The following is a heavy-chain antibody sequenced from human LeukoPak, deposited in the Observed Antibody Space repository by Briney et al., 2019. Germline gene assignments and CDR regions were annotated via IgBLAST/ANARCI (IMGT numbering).Heavy chain of an antibody. Sequence: GGSLRLSCAASGFTFSSYWMHWVRQAPGKGLEWVAVIWHDGRSICNEDSVKGRFTISRDTSENTVYLQMNSLRAEDTAVYYCAKGFSTLWVNYFDDWGQGTPVTVSS. D-gene: IGHD2-21*01. CDR3: AKGFSTLWVNYFDD. J-gene: IGHJ4*02. V-gene: IGHV3-33*06. CDR1: GFTFSSYW. CDR2: IWHDGRSI.